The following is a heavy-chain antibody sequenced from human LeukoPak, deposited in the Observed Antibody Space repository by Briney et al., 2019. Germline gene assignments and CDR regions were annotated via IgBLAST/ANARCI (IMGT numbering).Heavy chain of an antibody. V-gene: IGHV4-34*01. CDR1: GGSFSGYY. CDR2: INHSGST. D-gene: IGHD2-2*01. Sequence: PSETLSLTCAVYGGSFSGYYWSWIRQPPGKGLEWIGEINHSGSTNYNPSLKSRVTISVDTSKNQFSLKLSSVTAADTAVYYCARVSTSDAFDIWGQGTIVTVSS. CDR3: ARVSTSDAFDI. J-gene: IGHJ3*02.